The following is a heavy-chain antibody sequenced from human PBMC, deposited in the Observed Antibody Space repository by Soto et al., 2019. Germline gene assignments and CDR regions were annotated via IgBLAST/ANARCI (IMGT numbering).Heavy chain of an antibody. CDR1: GFTFSSYA. J-gene: IGHJ4*02. Sequence: GESLKISCAASGFTFSSYAMSWVRQAPGKGLEWVSAISGSGGSTYYADSVKGRFTISRDNSKNTLYLQMNSLRAEDTAVYYCAKDHRCSGRSCYLYYFDYWGQGTLVNVSS. CDR2: ISGSGGST. V-gene: IGHV3-23*01. D-gene: IGHD2-15*01. CDR3: AKDHRCSGRSCYLYYFDY.